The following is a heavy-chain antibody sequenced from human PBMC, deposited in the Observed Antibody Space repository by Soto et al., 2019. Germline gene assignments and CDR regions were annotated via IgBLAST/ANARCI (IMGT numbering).Heavy chain of an antibody. CDR2: TYFRSKWYN. V-gene: IGHV6-1*01. CDR3: AKGDNLGPKSGYAFDP. J-gene: IGHJ5*02. Sequence: SQTLSLPCDISGDSVSSNTASWNWIRQSPSRGLEWLGRTYFRSKWYNDYAVSVKSRIIINPDTSNNPFSLQLNSVAPDDTAVYFCAKGDNLGPKSGYAFDPWGQGIMVTVSS. D-gene: IGHD5-12*01. CDR1: GDSVSSNTAS.